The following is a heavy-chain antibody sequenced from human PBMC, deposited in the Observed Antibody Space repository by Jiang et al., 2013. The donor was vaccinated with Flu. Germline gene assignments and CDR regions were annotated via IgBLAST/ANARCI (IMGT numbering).Heavy chain of an antibody. CDR3: TSLLSDFYGMDV. D-gene: IGHD2-2*01. CDR1: GFSVTNYW. J-gene: IGHJ6*02. CDR2: INVDGSRT. V-gene: IGHV3-74*03. Sequence: RLSCAASGFSVTNYWMHWVRQVPGKGLVWVSRINVDGSRTAYADAVRGRFTISRDNAKNTLYLQMHSLRGEDTAVYYCTSLLSDFYGMDVWGQGTTVTVSS.